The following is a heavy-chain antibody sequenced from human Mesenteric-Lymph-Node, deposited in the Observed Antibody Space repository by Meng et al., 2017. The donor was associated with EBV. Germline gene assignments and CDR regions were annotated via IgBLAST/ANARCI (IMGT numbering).Heavy chain of an antibody. CDR2: INHSGST. CDR1: GGSFSGYY. V-gene: IGHV4-34*01. D-gene: IGHD3-22*01. Sequence: QGHLQQWGAGLLKPSETLSLTCAVYGGSFSGYYWSWIRQPPGKGLEWIGEINHSGSTNYNPSLKSRVTISVDTSKNQFSLKLSSVTAADTAVYYCARYSASSGYYNDWGQGTLVTVSS. CDR3: ARYSASSGYYND. J-gene: IGHJ4*02.